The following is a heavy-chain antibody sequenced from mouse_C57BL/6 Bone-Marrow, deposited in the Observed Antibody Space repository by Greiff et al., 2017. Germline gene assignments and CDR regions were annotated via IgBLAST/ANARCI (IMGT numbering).Heavy chain of an antibody. V-gene: IGHV1-54*01. CDR3: ARERIYDGPFDY. CDR2: INPGSGGT. CDR1: GYAFTNYL. J-gene: IGHJ2*01. D-gene: IGHD2-3*01. Sequence: VKLQQSGAELVRPGTSVKVSCKASGYAFTNYLIEWVKQRPGQGLEWIGVINPGSGGTNYNEKFKGKATLTADKSSSTAYMQLSSLTSEDSAVYFCARERIYDGPFDYWGQGTTLTVSS.